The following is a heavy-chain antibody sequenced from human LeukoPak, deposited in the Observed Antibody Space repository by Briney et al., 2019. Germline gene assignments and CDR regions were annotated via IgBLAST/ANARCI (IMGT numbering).Heavy chain of an antibody. CDR2: IIPIFGTA. J-gene: IGHJ6*03. Sequence: SVKVSCKASGYIFTTYNINWVRQAPGQGLEWMGGIIPIFGTANYAQKFQGRVTITADESTSTAYMELSSLRSEDTAVYYCARNDYDFWSGPLQDYYYYMDVWGKGTTVTVSS. D-gene: IGHD3-3*01. CDR1: GYIFTTYN. V-gene: IGHV1-69*13. CDR3: ARNDYDFWSGPLQDYYYYMDV.